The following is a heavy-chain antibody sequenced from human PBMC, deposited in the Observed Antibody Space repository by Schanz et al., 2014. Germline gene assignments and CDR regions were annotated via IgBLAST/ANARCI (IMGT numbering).Heavy chain of an antibody. CDR2: ISASGDST. D-gene: IGHD1-1*01. Sequence: EVQLVESGGGFVQPGGSLRLSCAASGFTFSSYVMNWVCQVPGRGLEWVSFISASGDSTSYADSVKGRFTISRDNSKNTLYLQMNSLRDEDTAMYYCARRVPYSFGLDVWGQGATVTVSS. CDR3: ARRVPYSFGLDV. J-gene: IGHJ6*02. V-gene: IGHV3-23*04. CDR1: GFTFSSYV.